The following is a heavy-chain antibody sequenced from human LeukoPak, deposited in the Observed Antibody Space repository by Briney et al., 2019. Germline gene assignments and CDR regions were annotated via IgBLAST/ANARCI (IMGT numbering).Heavy chain of an antibody. J-gene: IGHJ6*03. CDR3: ARAGIRGLYYYMDV. Sequence: SETLSLTCTGSGGWISSYYWSWIRQPPGKGLECIGYIYYSGSTNYNPSLKSRVTISVDTSKNQFSLKLSSVTAADTAVYYCARAGIRGLYYYMDVWGKGPTVTVSS. D-gene: IGHD1-14*01. V-gene: IGHV4-59*01. CDR2: IYYSGST. CDR1: GGWISSYY.